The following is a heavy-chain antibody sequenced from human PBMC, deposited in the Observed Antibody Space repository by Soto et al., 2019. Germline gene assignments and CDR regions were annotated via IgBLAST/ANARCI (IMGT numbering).Heavy chain of an antibody. CDR2: FSSSSSTI. CDR3: ARDGSQLHFFGQFDY. CDR1: GFTFSSYG. J-gene: IGHJ4*02. V-gene: IGHV3-48*01. Sequence: PGGSLRLSCAASGFTFSSYGMHWVRQAPGKGLEWVSYFSSSSSTIYYADFVKGRFTISRDNAKNSLYLQLNSLRAEDTAVYYCARDGSQLHFFGQFDYWGQGTLVTVS. D-gene: IGHD3-3*01.